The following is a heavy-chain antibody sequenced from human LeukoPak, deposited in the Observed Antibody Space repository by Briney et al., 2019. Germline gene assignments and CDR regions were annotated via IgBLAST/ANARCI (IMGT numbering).Heavy chain of an antibody. CDR3: AKDHRIVVLPAAAFDP. D-gene: IGHD2-2*01. V-gene: IGHV3-23*01. Sequence: QAGGSLRLSCAASGFTFSSYGMSWVRQAPGKGLEWVSAISGSGGSTYYAHSVKGRFIISRDNSKSSLYLQMNSLRAENTAVYYCAKDHRIVVLPAAAFDPWGQGTLVTVSS. CDR2: ISGSGGST. J-gene: IGHJ5*02. CDR1: GFTFSSYG.